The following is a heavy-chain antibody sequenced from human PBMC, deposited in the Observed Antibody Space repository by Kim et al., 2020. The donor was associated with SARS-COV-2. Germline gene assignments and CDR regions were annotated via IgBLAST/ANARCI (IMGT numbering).Heavy chain of an antibody. CDR3: ARGEVSYYDFWSGYYTFDAFDI. J-gene: IGHJ3*02. CDR2: ISNSGTTI. CDR1: GFTFSDYY. V-gene: IGHV3-11*01. D-gene: IGHD3-3*01. Sequence: GGSLRLSCAASGFTFSDYYMSWIRQAPGKGLEWVSYISNSGTTIYYADSVKGRFTISRDNAKNSLYLQMNSLRAEDTAVYYCARGEVSYYDFWSGYYTFDAFDIWGQGTMVTVSS.